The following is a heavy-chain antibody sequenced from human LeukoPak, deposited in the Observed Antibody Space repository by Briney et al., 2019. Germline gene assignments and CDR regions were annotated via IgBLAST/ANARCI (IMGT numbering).Heavy chain of an antibody. Sequence: SETLSLTCTVSGGSISSSSYYWGWIRQPPGKGLEWIGSIYYSGSTYYNPSLKSRVTISVDTSKNQFSLKLSSMTAADTAVYYCASIFDGRAFDIWGQGTMVTVSS. CDR2: IYYSGST. D-gene: IGHD2-21*01. CDR1: GGSISSSSYY. J-gene: IGHJ3*02. CDR3: ASIFDGRAFDI. V-gene: IGHV4-39*07.